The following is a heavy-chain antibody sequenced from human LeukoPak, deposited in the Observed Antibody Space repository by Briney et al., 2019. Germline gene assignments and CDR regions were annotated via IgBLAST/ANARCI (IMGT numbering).Heavy chain of an antibody. CDR1: GGSISSNNW. CDR3: ARADSYGYISAFDI. Sequence: SETLSLTCAVSGGSISSNNWWSWVRQPPGKGLEWIGEISHSGSTNYNPSLKSRVTISVDKSKNQFSLRLSSVTAADTAVYYCARADSYGYISAFDIWGQGTMVTVSS. CDR2: ISHSGST. D-gene: IGHD5-18*01. J-gene: IGHJ3*02. V-gene: IGHV4-4*02.